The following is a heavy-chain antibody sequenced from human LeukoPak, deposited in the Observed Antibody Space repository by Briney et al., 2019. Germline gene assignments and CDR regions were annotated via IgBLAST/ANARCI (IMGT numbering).Heavy chain of an antibody. V-gene: IGHV3-23*01. Sequence: GGSLRLSCVISGFTFSSSAMSWVRQAPGKGLEWVSTISGSGGSTDYADSVKGRFTISRDNSKNTPYLQMSSLRAEGTAIYYCARDPSSWTFDSWGQGTLVTVFS. J-gene: IGHJ4*02. CDR3: ARDPSSWTFDS. D-gene: IGHD6-13*01. CDR1: GFTFSSSA. CDR2: ISGSGGST.